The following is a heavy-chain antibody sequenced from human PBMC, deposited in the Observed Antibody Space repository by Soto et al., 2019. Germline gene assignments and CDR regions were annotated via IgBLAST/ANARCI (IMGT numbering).Heavy chain of an antibody. J-gene: IGHJ4*02. CDR1: GFTFSSYS. CDR3: ARSLTRAVATGY. D-gene: IGHD6-19*01. Sequence: GGSLRLSCAASGFTFSSYSMNWVRQAPGKGLEWVSSISSSSSYIYYADSVKGRFTISRDNAKNSLYLQMNILRAEDTAVYYCARSLTRAVATGYWGQGTLVTVSS. CDR2: ISSSSSYI. V-gene: IGHV3-21*01.